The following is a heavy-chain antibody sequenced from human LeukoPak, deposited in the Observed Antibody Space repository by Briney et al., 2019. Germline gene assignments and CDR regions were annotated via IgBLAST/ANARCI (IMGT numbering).Heavy chain of an antibody. CDR2: IYSDNT. CDR3: ARRAGAYSHPYDY. D-gene: IGHD4/OR15-4a*01. CDR1: GFTVSSNS. V-gene: IGHV3-53*01. J-gene: IGHJ4*02. Sequence: GGSLRLSGTVSGFTVSSNSMSWVRQAPGKGLEWVSFIYSDNTHYSDSVKGRFTISRDNSKNTLYLQMNSLRAEDTAVYYCARRAGAYSHPYDYWGQGTLVTVSS.